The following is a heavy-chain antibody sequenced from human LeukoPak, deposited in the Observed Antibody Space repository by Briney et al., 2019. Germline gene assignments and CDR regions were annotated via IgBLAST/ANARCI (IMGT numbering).Heavy chain of an antibody. Sequence: SETLSLTCTVSGGSISSSSYYWGWIRQPPGKGLEWIGSIYYSGSSYYNPSLKSRVTMSVDTSKNQFSLKLSSVTAADTAVYYCARDPPYSSSWSYYMDVWGKGTTVTVSS. V-gene: IGHV4-39*07. CDR2: IYYSGSS. D-gene: IGHD6-13*01. J-gene: IGHJ6*03. CDR3: ARDPPYSSSWSYYMDV. CDR1: GGSISSSSYY.